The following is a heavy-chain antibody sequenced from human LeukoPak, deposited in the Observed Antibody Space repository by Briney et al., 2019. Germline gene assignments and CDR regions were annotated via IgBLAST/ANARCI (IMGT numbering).Heavy chain of an antibody. Sequence: ASVKVSCKAPGYIFVDYFLHWVRQAPGQGLEWMGWINPNSGGTNYAQKFQGRVTMTRDTSISTAYMELSRLRSDDTAVYYCARVLIAARPIFDYWGQGALVTVSS. CDR2: INPNSGGT. D-gene: IGHD6-6*01. J-gene: IGHJ4*02. CDR1: GYIFVDYF. CDR3: ARVLIAARPIFDY. V-gene: IGHV1-2*02.